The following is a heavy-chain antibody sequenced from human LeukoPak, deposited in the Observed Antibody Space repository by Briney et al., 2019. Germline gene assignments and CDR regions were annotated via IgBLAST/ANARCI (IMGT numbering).Heavy chain of an antibody. V-gene: IGHV1-18*01. Sequence: ASVKVSCKASGYTFTSYGISWVRQAPGQGLEWLGWISTYNGNTHYAQKLQGRVTMTTDTSTTTAYMELRSLRSDDTAVYYCARGLPAYYYYMDVWGKGTTVTISS. CDR3: ARGLPAYYYYMDV. J-gene: IGHJ6*03. CDR2: ISTYNGNT. D-gene: IGHD3-16*01. CDR1: GYTFTSYG.